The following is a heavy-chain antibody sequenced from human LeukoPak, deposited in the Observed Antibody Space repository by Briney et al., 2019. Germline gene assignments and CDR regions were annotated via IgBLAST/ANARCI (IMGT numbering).Heavy chain of an antibody. V-gene: IGHV4-34*01. CDR3: ARHGIAAAGTGSYYYYYYMDA. J-gene: IGHJ6*03. Sequence: GSLRLSCAASEFSVGSNYMTWVRQAPGKGLEWIGEINHSGSTNYNPSLKSRVTISVDTSKNQFSLKLSSVTAADTAVYYCARHGIAAAGTGSYYYYYYMDAWGKGTTVTVSS. D-gene: IGHD6-13*01. CDR2: INHSGST. CDR1: EFSVGSNY.